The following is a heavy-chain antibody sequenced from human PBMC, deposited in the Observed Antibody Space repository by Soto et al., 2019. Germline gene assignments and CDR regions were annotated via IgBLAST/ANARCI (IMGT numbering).Heavy chain of an antibody. V-gene: IGHV1-18*01. Sequence: VAPVKRACKASGYTFTRYGISWGRQAQGQGLEWMGWISAYNGNTNYAQKLQGRVTMTTDTSTSTAYMELRSLRSDDTAVYYCARDRMVVWRNRSTVTVSS. J-gene: IGHJ6*01. CDR2: ISAYNGNT. CDR3: ARDRMVV. CDR1: GYTFTRYG.